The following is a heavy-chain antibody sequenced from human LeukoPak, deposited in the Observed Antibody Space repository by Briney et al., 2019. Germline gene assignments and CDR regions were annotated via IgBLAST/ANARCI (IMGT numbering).Heavy chain of an antibody. J-gene: IGHJ4*02. CDR2: ISGSGGST. CDR3: ATGGRRYYAD. CDR1: GFTFSSYA. D-gene: IGHD2/OR15-2a*01. V-gene: IGHV3-23*01. Sequence: PGGSLRLSCAASGFTFSSYAMSWVRPAPGKGLEWVSAISGSGGSTYYADSVKGRFTISRDNAKNSLYLQMNSLRAEDTAVYYCATGGRRYYADWGQGTLVTVSS.